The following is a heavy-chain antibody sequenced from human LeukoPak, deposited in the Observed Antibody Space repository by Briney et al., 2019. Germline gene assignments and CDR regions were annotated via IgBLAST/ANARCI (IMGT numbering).Heavy chain of an antibody. J-gene: IGHJ5*02. CDR1: GYTFTSYG. CDR2: ISAYNGNT. CDR3: ARGLPTIEYSRPYNWFDP. D-gene: IGHD6-6*01. V-gene: IGHV1-18*01. Sequence: ASVKVSCKASGYTFTSYGISWVRRAPGQGLEWMGWISAYNGNTNYAQKLQGRVTMTTDTSTSTAYMELRSLRSDDTAVYYCARGLPTIEYSRPYNWFDPWGQGTLVTVSS.